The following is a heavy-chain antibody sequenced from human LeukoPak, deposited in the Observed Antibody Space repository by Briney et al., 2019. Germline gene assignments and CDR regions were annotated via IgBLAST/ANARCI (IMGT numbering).Heavy chain of an antibody. CDR2: IRFDGSNT. J-gene: IGHJ4*02. V-gene: IGHV3-30*02. CDR1: GFTFRLFG. D-gene: IGHD2-21*02. CDR3: AKVKTDILIPDS. Sequence: TGGSLRLSCAASGFTFRLFGMHWVRQAPGKGLEWVSFIRFDGSNTYRADSVKGRFTISRDNSKNTLYLQMNSLTSEDTAVYYCAKVKTDILIPDSWGQGTLVTVSS.